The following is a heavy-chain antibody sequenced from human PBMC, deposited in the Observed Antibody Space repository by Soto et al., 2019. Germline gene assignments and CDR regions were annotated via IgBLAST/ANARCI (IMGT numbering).Heavy chain of an antibody. CDR2: INAGNGNT. D-gene: IGHD1-1*01. CDR3: ARDGNWNHYQFDY. Sequence: ASVKVSCKASGYTFTSYAMHWVRHAPGQRLEWMGWINAGNGNTKYSQKFQGRVTITRDTSASTAYMELSSLRSEDTAVYYCARDGNWNHYQFDYWGQGTLVTVSS. V-gene: IGHV1-3*01. CDR1: GYTFTSYA. J-gene: IGHJ4*02.